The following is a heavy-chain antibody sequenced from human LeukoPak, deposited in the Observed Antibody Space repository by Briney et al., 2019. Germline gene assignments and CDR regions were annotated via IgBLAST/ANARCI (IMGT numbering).Heavy chain of an antibody. D-gene: IGHD3-10*01. CDR1: GFTFSSYS. V-gene: IGHV3-21*01. J-gene: IGHJ3*02. CDR2: ISSSSSYI. Sequence: GGSLRLSCAASGFTFSSYSMNWVRQAPGKGLEWVSSISSSSSYIYYADSVKGRFTISRDNAKNSLYLQMNSLRAEDTAVYYCARHAIPEPYYYGSGSLPLGDAFDIWGQGTMVTVSS. CDR3: ARHAIPEPYYYGSGSLPLGDAFDI.